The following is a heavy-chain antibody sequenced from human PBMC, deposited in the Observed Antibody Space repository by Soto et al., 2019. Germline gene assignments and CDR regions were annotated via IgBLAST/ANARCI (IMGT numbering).Heavy chain of an antibody. CDR2: IHHSGSI. D-gene: IGHD3-10*01. Sequence: TSETLSLTCTVSGGSISSDYYHWTWIRQSPERGLEWIGYIHHSGSILYNPSLKSRVTISVDTSKNQFSLHLSSVTAADTAVYYCARVAVTLTVRGLWYFDLWGRGTLVTVSS. CDR1: GGSISSDYYH. J-gene: IGHJ2*01. V-gene: IGHV4-30-4*08. CDR3: ARVAVTLTVRGLWYFDL.